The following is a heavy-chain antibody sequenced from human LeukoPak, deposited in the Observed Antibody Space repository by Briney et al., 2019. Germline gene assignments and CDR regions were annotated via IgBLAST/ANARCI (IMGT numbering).Heavy chain of an antibody. V-gene: IGHV4-4*02. CDR2: IYHTGST. CDR3: ARNAGFDP. CDR1: GGSISSSNW. J-gene: IGHJ5*02. Sequence: SETLSLTCAVSGGSISSSNWWSWVRQPPGKGLEWIGEIYHTGSTNYNPSLKSRVTISVDESETQFSLILSSVTAADTAVYYCARNAGFDPWGQGTLVTVSS.